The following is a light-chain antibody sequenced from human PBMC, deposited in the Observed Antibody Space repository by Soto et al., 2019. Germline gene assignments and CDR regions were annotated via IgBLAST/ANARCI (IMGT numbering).Light chain of an antibody. Sequence: QSALTQPASVSGSPGQSITISCIGTSSDVGSYNLVSWYQQYPSKAPKLMIYEGSKRPSGVSNRFSGSKSGNTASLTISGLQAEDEADYYCCAYTRSATLVFGGGTQLTVL. CDR1: SSDVGSYNL. CDR2: EGS. V-gene: IGLV2-23*01. CDR3: CAYTRSATLV. J-gene: IGLJ3*02.